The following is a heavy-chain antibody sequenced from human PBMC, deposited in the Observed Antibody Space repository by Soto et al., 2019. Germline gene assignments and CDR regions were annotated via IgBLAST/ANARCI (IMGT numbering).Heavy chain of an antibody. J-gene: IGHJ6*02. CDR2: ISSSSSYI. Sequence: GGSLRLSCAGSGFTSSSYCMNWVRQAPGKGLEWVSSISSSSSYIYYADSVKGRFTISRDNAKNSLYQQMNSLRDEDTAVYYCARSDSIFGVVYIPSGMDVWGQGTTVTVSS. D-gene: IGHD3-3*01. CDR3: ARSDSIFGVVYIPSGMDV. CDR1: GFTSSSYC. V-gene: IGHV3-21*01.